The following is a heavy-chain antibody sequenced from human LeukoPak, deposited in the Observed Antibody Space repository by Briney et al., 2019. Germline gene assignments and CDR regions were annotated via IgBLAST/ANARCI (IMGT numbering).Heavy chain of an antibody. J-gene: IGHJ3*02. D-gene: IGHD3-22*01. CDR3: ARQTYASSGYGAFDI. CDR1: GGSLTSSSYY. Sequence: SETLSLTCTVSGGSLTSSSYYWGWIRQPPGKGLEWIGSIYYSGSTYYNPSLKSRVTKSVDRSKNQFSLRLSSVTAADTAVYYCARQTYASSGYGAFDIWGQGTMVTVSS. CDR2: IYYSGST. V-gene: IGHV4-39*01.